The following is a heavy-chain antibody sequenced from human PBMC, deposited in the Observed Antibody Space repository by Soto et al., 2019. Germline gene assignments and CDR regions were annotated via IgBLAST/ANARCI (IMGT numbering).Heavy chain of an antibody. CDR1: DLSRNTGGVG. D-gene: IGHD2-15*01. V-gene: IGHV2-5*01. Sequence: QITLKESGLTLVKPTQTLTLTCTFSDLSRNTGGVGVHWIRQPPGKALEWLALIYWKDDKHHSPSLKSRLTLSEDSHHQVSLRMTNMNHEDTDTYYCARLYCRGGNCYRRGGFYYGMDVWGQGTAVTVSS. CDR2: IYWKDDK. CDR3: ARLYCRGGNCYRRGGFYYGMDV. J-gene: IGHJ6*02.